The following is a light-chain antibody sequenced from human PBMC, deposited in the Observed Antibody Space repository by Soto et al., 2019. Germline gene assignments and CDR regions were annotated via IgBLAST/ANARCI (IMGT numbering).Light chain of an antibody. V-gene: IGKV3-20*01. Sequence: EIVMTQSPATLSLSPGERAALSCRASQSVSTYLAWYQQQAGQAPRLLIYGASSRATGIPDRFSGSGSGTDFTLTISRLEPEDFAVYYCQQYGSSPFTFGPGTKVDI. CDR3: QQYGSSPFT. CDR2: GAS. CDR1: QSVSTY. J-gene: IGKJ3*01.